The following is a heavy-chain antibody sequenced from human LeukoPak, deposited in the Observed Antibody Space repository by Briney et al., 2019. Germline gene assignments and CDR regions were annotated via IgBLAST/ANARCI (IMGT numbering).Heavy chain of an antibody. V-gene: IGHV3-23*01. J-gene: IGHJ6*02. D-gene: IGHD1-26*01. CDR1: GFTLSSDW. CDR3: AKDHRDSGNYYYYYGLDV. CDR2: LSGNAGRP. Sequence: GGSLRLSCVVSGFTLSSDWMSWVRQAPGKGLEWVSSLSGNAGRPYYADSVKGRFTISRDNSKNTLYLQMNSLRAEDTAVYYCAKDHRDSGNYYYYYGLDVWGQGTMVTVSS.